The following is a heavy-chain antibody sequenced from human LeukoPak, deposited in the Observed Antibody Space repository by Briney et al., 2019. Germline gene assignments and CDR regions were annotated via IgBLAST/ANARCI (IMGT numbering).Heavy chain of an antibody. D-gene: IGHD1-1*01. J-gene: IGHJ4*02. V-gene: IGHV1-69*04. CDR2: VVPIVDMT. CDR3: ARAAPGRSGSSTLDY. CDR1: GDSFNNYA. Sequence: SVKVSCKASGDSFNNYATTWVRQAPGQGLEWMGRVVPIVDMTQYAQKFQGRVTISVDKSTSIVYMELSSLTFADTAVYFCARAAPGRSGSSTLDYWGQGTLVTVS.